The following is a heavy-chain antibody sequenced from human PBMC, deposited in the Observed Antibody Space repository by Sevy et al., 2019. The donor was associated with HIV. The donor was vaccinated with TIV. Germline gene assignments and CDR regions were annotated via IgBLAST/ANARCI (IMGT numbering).Heavy chain of an antibody. CDR2: ITNSGTTK. J-gene: IGHJ6*02. CDR3: VRDSPYTSDDHWYFGIDV. Sequence: GGSLRLSCAASGITFSDHYMSWIRLAPGKGLEWVAYITNSGTTKYYADSVKGRFTISRDNARNSLYLQMNSLTADDAAVYYCVRDSPYTSDDHWYFGIDVWGQGTTVTVSS. V-gene: IGHV3-11*01. D-gene: IGHD3-22*01. CDR1: GITFSDHY.